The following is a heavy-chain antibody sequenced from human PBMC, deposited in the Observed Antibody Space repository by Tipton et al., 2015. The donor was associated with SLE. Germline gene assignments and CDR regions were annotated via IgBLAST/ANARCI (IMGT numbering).Heavy chain of an antibody. CDR3: ARDWGRGRSLTEQWLAYYFDY. Sequence: TLSLTCTVSGGSISSSSYYWGWIRQPPGKGLEWIGSIYYSGSTYYNPSLKSRVTISVDTSKNQFSLKLSSVTAADTAVYYCARDWGRGRSLTEQWLAYYFDYWGQGTLVTVSS. CDR2: IYYSGST. D-gene: IGHD6-19*01. V-gene: IGHV4-39*07. CDR1: GGSISSSSYY. J-gene: IGHJ4*02.